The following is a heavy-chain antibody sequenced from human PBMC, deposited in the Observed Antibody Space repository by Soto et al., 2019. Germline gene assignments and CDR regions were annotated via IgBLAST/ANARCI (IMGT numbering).Heavy chain of an antibody. Sequence: GGSLRLSCAASGFTVSSNYMSWVRQAPGKGLEWVSVIYSGGGTYYADSVKGRFTISRDNSKNTLYLQMNSLRAEDTAVYYCAILVEFTDYYGSEPYGMDVCGQAIMVTVSS. V-gene: IGHV3-53*01. CDR1: GFTVSSNY. CDR2: IYSGGGT. J-gene: IGHJ6*02. D-gene: IGHD3-10*01. CDR3: AILVEFTDYYGSEPYGMDV.